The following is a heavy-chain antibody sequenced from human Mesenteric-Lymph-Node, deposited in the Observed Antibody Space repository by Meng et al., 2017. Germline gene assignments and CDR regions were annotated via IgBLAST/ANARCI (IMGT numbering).Heavy chain of an antibody. Sequence: GESLKISCAASGFTFSSYEMNWVRQAPGKGLEWVSYISSSGSTIYYADSVKGRFTISRDNAKNSLHLQMNSLRAEDTAVYYCARDSSGYYLRGFWDYWGQGTLVTVSS. CDR1: GFTFSSYE. CDR2: ISSSGSTI. J-gene: IGHJ4*02. CDR3: ARDSSGYYLRGFWDY. D-gene: IGHD3-22*01. V-gene: IGHV3-48*03.